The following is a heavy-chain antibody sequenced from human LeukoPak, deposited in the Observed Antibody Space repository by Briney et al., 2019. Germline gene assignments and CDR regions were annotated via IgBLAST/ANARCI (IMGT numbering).Heavy chain of an antibody. CDR1: GFTFSSYA. V-gene: IGHV3-23*01. CDR2: ISGSGGST. D-gene: IGHD6-19*01. Sequence: GGSLRFSCAASGFTFSSYAMSWVRQAPGKGLEWVSAISGSGGSTYYADSVKGRFTISRDNSKNTLYLQMNSLRAEDTAVYYCAKDPKQWLGPNYFDYWGQGTLVTVSS. J-gene: IGHJ4*02. CDR3: AKDPKQWLGPNYFDY.